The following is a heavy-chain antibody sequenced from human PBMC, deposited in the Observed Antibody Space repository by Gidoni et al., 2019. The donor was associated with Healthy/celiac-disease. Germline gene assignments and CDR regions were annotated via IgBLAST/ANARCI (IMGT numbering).Heavy chain of an antibody. CDR2: IRSKANSYAT. D-gene: IGHD2-2*01. CDR3: TSPYCSSTSCYFRGLLGNV. V-gene: IGHV3-73*02. J-gene: IGHJ6*04. CDR1: GFPFSGSA. Sequence: EVQLVESGGGLVQPGGSLKLSCAASGFPFSGSAMHWVRQASRKGLEWVGRIRSKANSYATAYAASVKGRFTISRDDSKNTAYLQMNSLKTEDTAVYYCTSPYCSSTSCYFRGLLGNVWGKGTTVTVSS.